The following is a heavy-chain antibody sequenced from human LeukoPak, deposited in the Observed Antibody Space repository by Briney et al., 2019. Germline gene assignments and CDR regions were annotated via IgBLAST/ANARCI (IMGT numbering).Heavy chain of an antibody. CDR1: GFTFGDYA. CDR2: IRSKAYGGTT. CDR3: TRGPTVRYYYYMDV. V-gene: IGHV3-49*04. D-gene: IGHD4-11*01. Sequence: GGSLRLSCTASGFTFGDYAMSWVRQAPGKGLEWVGFIRSKAYGGTTEYAASVKGRFTISRDDSKSIAYLQMNSLKTEDTAVYYCTRGPTVRYYYYMDVWGKGTTVTVSS. J-gene: IGHJ6*03.